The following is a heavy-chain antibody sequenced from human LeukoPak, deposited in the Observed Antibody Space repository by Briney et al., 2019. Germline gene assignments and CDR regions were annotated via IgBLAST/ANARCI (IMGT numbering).Heavy chain of an antibody. CDR1: GFTFSSYS. J-gene: IGHJ4*02. CDR3: ARAEWELPGNY. V-gene: IGHV3-21*01. CDR2: ISSSSSYI. D-gene: IGHD1-26*01. Sequence: PGGSLRLSCAASGFTFSSYSMNWVRQAPGKGLEWVSSISSSSSYIYYADSVKGRFTISRDNSKNTLYLQMNSLRAEDTAVYYCARAEWELPGNYWGQGTLVTVSS.